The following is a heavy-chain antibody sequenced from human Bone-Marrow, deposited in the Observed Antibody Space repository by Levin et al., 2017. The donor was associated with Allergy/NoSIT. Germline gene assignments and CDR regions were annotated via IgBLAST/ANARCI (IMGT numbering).Heavy chain of an antibody. Sequence: GGSLRLSCAASGFTFSNYAMSWVRQAPGKGLEWVSAIIGRGGDTYYADSVKGRFTISRDNSKNTLYLQMNSLRAEDTAVYYCAKDRLWADFDYWGQGTLVTVSS. J-gene: IGHJ4*02. CDR1: GFTFSNYA. D-gene: IGHD1-26*01. CDR3: AKDRLWADFDY. V-gene: IGHV3-23*01. CDR2: IIGRGGDT.